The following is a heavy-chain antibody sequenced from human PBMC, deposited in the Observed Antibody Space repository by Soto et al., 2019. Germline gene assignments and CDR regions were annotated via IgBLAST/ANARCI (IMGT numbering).Heavy chain of an antibody. CDR2: IDACGST. Sequence: PSETLSLTCTVSDGSSSSYYCNWIRQPAGKGLEWIGRIDACGSTDYDPSLKSRVTMSVDTAKNQFSLRLSSVTAAVTAVYYCARGGNDFWSGPFVYWGQEAQVTVSS. D-gene: IGHD3-3*01. CDR1: DGSSSSYY. J-gene: IGHJ4*02. CDR3: ARGGNDFWSGPFVY. V-gene: IGHV4-4*07.